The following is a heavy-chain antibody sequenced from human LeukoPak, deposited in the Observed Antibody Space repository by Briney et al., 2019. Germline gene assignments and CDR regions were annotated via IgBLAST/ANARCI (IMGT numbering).Heavy chain of an antibody. J-gene: IGHJ5*02. D-gene: IGHD6-19*01. CDR3: ARGRGSGHKENWFDP. CDR2: MNPVSGNT. V-gene: IGHV1-8*01. Sequence: WASVRVSCKASGYTFTTYDINWVRHATGQGLEWMGWMNPVSGNTGYVQKFQGRVTMTRNTSISTAYMELSSLKSEDTGVYYCARGRGSGHKENWFDPWGQGTLVTVSS. CDR1: GYTFTTYD.